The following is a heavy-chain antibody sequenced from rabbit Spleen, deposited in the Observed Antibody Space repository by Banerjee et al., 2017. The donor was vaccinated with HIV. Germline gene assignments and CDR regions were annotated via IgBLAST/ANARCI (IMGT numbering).Heavy chain of an antibody. D-gene: IGHD1-1*01. CDR1: GVSFSGSSY. Sequence: QSLEESGGDLVKPGASLTLTCTASGVSFSGSSYMCWVRQAPGKGLEWIAWIESDNSGFTYFASWAKGRFTISKTSSTTVTLHMTSLTAADTATYFCARDTSSSFSSYGMDLWGPGTLVTVS. V-gene: IGHV1S40*01. J-gene: IGHJ6*01. CDR3: ARDTSSSFSSYGMDL. CDR2: IESDNSGFT.